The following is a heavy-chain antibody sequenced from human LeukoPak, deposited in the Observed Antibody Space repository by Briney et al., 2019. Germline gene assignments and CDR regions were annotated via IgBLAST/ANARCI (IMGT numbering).Heavy chain of an antibody. CDR1: GFRFNTYW. CDR2: IKPDGNEK. J-gene: IGHJ4*02. CDR3: ARETYYYDSGQGY. V-gene: IGHV3-7*03. D-gene: IGHD3-22*01. Sequence: GGSLRLSCAASGFRFNTYWMSWVRQAPGKGLEWVANIKPDGNEKYYADSVKGRFTISRDNGKNSLDLQMNSLRADDTAVYYCARETYYYDSGQGYWGQGTLVTVSS.